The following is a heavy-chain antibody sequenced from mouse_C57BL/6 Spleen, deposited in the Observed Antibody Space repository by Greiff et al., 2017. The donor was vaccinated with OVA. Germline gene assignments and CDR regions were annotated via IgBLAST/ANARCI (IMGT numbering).Heavy chain of an antibody. Sequence: VQLKESGAELVRPGASVTLSCKASGYTFTDYEMHWVKQTPVHGLEWIGAIDPETGGTAYNQKFKGKAILTADKSSSTAYMELRSLTSEDSAVYYCTRPLTSHYYAMDYWGQGTSVTVSS. D-gene: IGHD2-12*01. V-gene: IGHV1-15*01. CDR1: GYTFTDYE. J-gene: IGHJ4*01. CDR2: IDPETGGT. CDR3: TRPLTSHYYAMDY.